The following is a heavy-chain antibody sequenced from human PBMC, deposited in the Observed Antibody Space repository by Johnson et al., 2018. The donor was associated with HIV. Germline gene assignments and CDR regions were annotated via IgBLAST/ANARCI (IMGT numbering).Heavy chain of an antibody. CDR3: ARNRPVSYGYRGAFDF. J-gene: IGHJ3*01. Sequence: QVQLVESGGGLVQPGGSLRLSCAASGFTFSDYYMSWIRQAPGKGLDWVSYISSTGTTIYYADSVKRRFPISRDNAMKSLYLQINSLRAEDTAVYYCARNRPVSYGYRGAFDFWGQGTMVTVSS. D-gene: IGHD5-18*01. CDR2: ISSTGTTI. V-gene: IGHV3-11*04. CDR1: GFTFSDYY.